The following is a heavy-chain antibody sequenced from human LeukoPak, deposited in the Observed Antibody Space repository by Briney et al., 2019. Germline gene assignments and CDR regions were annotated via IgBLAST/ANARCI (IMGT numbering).Heavy chain of an antibody. D-gene: IGHD4-17*01. CDR2: MNPNSGNT. CDR1: GYTFTGYY. CDR3: ARVVPPPTYGAHYGADY. J-gene: IGHJ4*02. Sequence: ASVKVSCKASGYTFTGYYMHWVRQATGQGLEWMGWMNPNSGNTGYAQKFQGRVTMTRNTSISTAYMELSSLRSEDTAVYYCARVVPPPTYGAHYGADYWGQGTLVTVSS. V-gene: IGHV1-8*02.